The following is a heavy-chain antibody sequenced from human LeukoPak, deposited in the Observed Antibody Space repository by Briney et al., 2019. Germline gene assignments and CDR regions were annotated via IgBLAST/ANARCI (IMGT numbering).Heavy chain of an antibody. CDR2: INPTGGST. Sequence: ASVKVSCKASGYTFPSYFMHWVRQAPGQGLEWMGIINPTGGSTTYAQKFQGRVTMTRDTSTSTVYMELSSLRSEDTAVYYCAREFQEYYYDSSGYPSDYWGQGTLVTVSS. V-gene: IGHV1-46*01. J-gene: IGHJ4*02. CDR3: AREFQEYYYDSSGYPSDY. D-gene: IGHD3-22*01. CDR1: GYTFPSYF.